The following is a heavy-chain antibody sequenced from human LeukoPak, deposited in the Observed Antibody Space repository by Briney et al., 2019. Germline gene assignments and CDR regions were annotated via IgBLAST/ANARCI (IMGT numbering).Heavy chain of an antibody. CDR2: ISSSGSTI. J-gene: IGHJ5*02. CDR1: GFTFSDYY. CDR3: AGEYFYDSSGYYRGSWFDP. D-gene: IGHD3-22*01. Sequence: MSGGSLRLPCAASGFTFSDYYMSWIRQAPGKGLEWVSYISSSGSTIYYADSVKGRFTISRDNAKNSLYLQMNSLRAEDTAVYYCAGEYFYDSSGYYRGSWFDPWGQGTLVTVSS. V-gene: IGHV3-11*01.